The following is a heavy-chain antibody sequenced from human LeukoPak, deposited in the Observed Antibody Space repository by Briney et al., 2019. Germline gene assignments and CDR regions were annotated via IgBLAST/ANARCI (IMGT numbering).Heavy chain of an antibody. CDR1: GFTFRSYV. J-gene: IGHJ4*02. D-gene: IGHD3-16*01. Sequence: GGSLRLSCVASGFTFRSYVLSWVRQAPGEGLEWVSALSGSGESTYYADAVKGRFTISRDNSKNTVHLQMNGLRAEDTAVYHCAKVTYDYVWGSYENWGQGTLVTVSS. CDR3: AKVTYDYVWGSYEN. CDR2: LSGSGEST. V-gene: IGHV3-23*01.